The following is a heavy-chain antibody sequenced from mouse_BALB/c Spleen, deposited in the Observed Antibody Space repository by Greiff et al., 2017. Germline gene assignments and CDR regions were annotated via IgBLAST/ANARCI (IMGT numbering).Heavy chain of an antibody. Sequence: VQLKESGPELVKPGASVKMSCKASGYTFTSYVMHWVKQKPGQGLEWIGYINPYNDGTKYNEKFKGKVTLTSDKSSSTAYMELSSLTSEDSAVYYCARGETARAAWFAYWGQGTLVTVSA. CDR1: GYTFTSYV. V-gene: IGHV1-14*01. CDR2: INPYNDGT. D-gene: IGHD3-2*01. J-gene: IGHJ3*01. CDR3: ARGETARAAWFAY.